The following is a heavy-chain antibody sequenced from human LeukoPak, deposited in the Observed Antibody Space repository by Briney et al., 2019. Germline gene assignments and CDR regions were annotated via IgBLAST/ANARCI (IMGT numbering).Heavy chain of an antibody. CDR3: ARGVVVAATLKRWFDP. CDR1: GGTFSSYA. CDR2: IIPILGIA. D-gene: IGHD2-15*01. J-gene: IGHJ5*02. Sequence: GASVKVSCKASGGTFSSYAISWVRQAPGQGLEWMGRIIPILGIANYAQKFQGRVTITADKSTSTAYMELSSLRSEDTAVYYCARGVVVAATLKRWFDPWGQGTLVTVSS. V-gene: IGHV1-69*04.